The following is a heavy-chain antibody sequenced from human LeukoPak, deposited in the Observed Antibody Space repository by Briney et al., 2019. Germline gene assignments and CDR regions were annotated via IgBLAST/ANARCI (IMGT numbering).Heavy chain of an antibody. D-gene: IGHD5-24*01. Sequence: PGGSLRLSCAASEFTFSSYSMNWVRQAPGKGLEWVSSISNSSSYIYYADSVKGRFTISRDNAKNSLYLQMNSLRAEDTAVYYCARDQGDGFRSWFDPWGQGTLVTVSS. J-gene: IGHJ5*02. CDR2: ISNSSSYI. CDR3: ARDQGDGFRSWFDP. V-gene: IGHV3-21*01. CDR1: EFTFSSYS.